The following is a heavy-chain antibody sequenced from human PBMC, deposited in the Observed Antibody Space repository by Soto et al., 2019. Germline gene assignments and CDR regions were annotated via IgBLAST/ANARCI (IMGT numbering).Heavy chain of an antibody. D-gene: IGHD5-12*01. CDR1: GGSFSGYY. V-gene: IGHV4-34*01. Sequence: SETLSLTCAVYGGSFSGYYWSWIRQPPGKGLEWIGEINHSGSTNYNPSLKSRVTISVDTSKNQFSLKLSSVTAADTAVYYCARRGRDGYKYYFDYWGQGTMVIVSS. J-gene: IGHJ4*02. CDR3: ARRGRDGYKYYFDY. CDR2: INHSGST.